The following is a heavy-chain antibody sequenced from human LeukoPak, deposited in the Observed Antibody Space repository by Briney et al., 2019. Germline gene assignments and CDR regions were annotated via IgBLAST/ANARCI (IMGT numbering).Heavy chain of an antibody. J-gene: IGHJ4*02. CDR3: ANRRFGELWPHHFDY. CDR1: GFTFSTYA. CDR2: ISGSGGST. V-gene: IGHV3-23*01. D-gene: IGHD3-10*01. Sequence: AGGSLRLSCAASGFTFSTYAMHWVRQAPGKGLEWASAISGSGGSTYYADSVKGRFTISRDNSKNTLYLQMNSLRAEDTAVYYCANRRFGELWPHHFDYWGQGTLVTVSS.